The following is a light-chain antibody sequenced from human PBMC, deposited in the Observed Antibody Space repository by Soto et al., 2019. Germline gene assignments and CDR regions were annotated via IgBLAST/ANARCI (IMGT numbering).Light chain of an antibody. CDR2: DVS. V-gene: IGLV2-14*03. CDR1: SSDVGGYNY. J-gene: IGLJ1*01. CDR3: YSYTSSSTEV. Sequence: QSALTQPASVSGSPGQSITISCTGTSSDVGGYNYVSWYQQHPAKAPKVMIYDVSNRPSGVSNRFSGSKSGNTASLTISGLQAEDEADYYCYSYTSSSTEVFGTGTKLTVL.